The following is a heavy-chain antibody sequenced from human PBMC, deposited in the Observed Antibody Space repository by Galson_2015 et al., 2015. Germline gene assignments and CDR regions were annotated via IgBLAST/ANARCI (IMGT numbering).Heavy chain of an antibody. CDR1: GFTFSSYS. J-gene: IGHJ4*02. CDR3: ARETSTYYYDSSPMLDY. D-gene: IGHD3-22*01. CDR2: ISSSSTI. V-gene: IGHV3-48*02. Sequence: SLRLSCAASGFTFSSYSMNWVRQAPGKGLEWVSYISSSSTIYYADSVKGRFTISRDNAKNSLYLQMNSLRDEDTAVYYCARETSTYYYDSSPMLDYWGQGTLVTVSS.